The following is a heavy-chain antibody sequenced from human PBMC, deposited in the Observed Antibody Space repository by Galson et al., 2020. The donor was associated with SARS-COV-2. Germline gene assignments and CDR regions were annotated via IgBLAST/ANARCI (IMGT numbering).Heavy chain of an antibody. CDR3: ARHDDSRAWGFAY. V-gene: IGHV4-59*08. CDR2: IYNSGST. CDR1: GGSISSSY. Sequence: SETLSLTCTVSGGSISSSYWSWMRQPPGKGLEWIGYIYNSGSTNYNPSLKSRVTISADTSKNQLSLKLSSVSAADTAVYYCARHDDSRAWGFAYWGQGTLVTVSS. J-gene: IGHJ4*02. D-gene: IGHD3-22*01.